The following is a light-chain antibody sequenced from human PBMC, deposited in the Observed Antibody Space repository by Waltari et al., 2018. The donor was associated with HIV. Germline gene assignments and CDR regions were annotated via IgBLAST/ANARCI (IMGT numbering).Light chain of an antibody. Sequence: EIVLTQSPATLSLSPGERATLSCRASQTVSSYLGWYQVKPGQAPRLLIYDASKRATGIPARFSGSGSGTDFTLTISSLEPEDFALYYCQQYNNWPPEWTFGQGTKVEIK. CDR3: QQYNNWPPEWT. CDR2: DAS. J-gene: IGKJ1*01. CDR1: QTVSSY. V-gene: IGKV3-11*01.